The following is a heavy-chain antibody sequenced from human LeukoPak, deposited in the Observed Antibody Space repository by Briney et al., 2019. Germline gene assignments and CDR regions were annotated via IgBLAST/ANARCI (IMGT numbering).Heavy chain of an antibody. V-gene: IGHV4-4*07. D-gene: IGHD3-9*01. CDR2: IYTGTT. CDR1: GGSISTFF. CDR3: ARGAELTSFTGYYSFDY. Sequence: SETLSLTCTVSGGSISTFFWTWIRQSAGKGLEWIGRIYTGTTYYNPSLESRATISVDTSNNRFSLKLTSLTAADTAVYYCARGAELTSFTGYYSFDYWGRGSLVTVSS. J-gene: IGHJ4*02.